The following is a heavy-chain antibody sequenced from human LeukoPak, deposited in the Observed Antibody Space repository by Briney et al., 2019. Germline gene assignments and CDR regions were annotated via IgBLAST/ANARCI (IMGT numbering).Heavy chain of an antibody. Sequence: SETLSLTCTVSGGSVSSGRSYWSWIRQPPGKALEWIGYISYSGTTNYNPSLKSRPAISLDTSKNQFSLKLSSVTAADTAVYYCARETGYCSGAACTFNFDYWGQGTLVTVSS. CDR3: ARETGYCSGAACTFNFDY. CDR2: ISYSGTT. D-gene: IGHD2-15*01. J-gene: IGHJ4*02. V-gene: IGHV4-61*01. CDR1: GGSVSSGRSY.